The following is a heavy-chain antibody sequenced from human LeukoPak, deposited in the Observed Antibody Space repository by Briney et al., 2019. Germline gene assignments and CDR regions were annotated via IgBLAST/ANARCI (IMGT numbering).Heavy chain of an antibody. CDR1: GGTFSSYA. CDR3: ARDGYYGSGSDNNYYYYYYMDV. CDR2: IIPIFGTA. D-gene: IGHD3-10*01. V-gene: IGHV1-69*05. Sequence: SVKVSCKASGGTFSSYAISWVRQAPGQGLEWMGGIIPIFGTANYAQKFQGRVTITTDESTSTAYMELSSLRSEDTGVYYCARDGYYGSGSDNNYYYYYYMDVWGKGTTVTVSS. J-gene: IGHJ6*03.